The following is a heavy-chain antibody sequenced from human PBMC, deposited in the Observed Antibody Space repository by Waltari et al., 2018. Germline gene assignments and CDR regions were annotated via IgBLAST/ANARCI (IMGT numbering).Heavy chain of an antibody. CDR3: ARSGYCSGGSCYRYYYGMDV. Sequence: QVQLVQSGAEVKKPGSSVKVSCKASGGTFSSYPISWVRQAPGQGPEWMGRIIPILGIANYAQKFQGRVTITADKSTSTAYMELSSLRSEDTAVYYCARSGYCSGGSCYRYYYGMDVWGQGTTVTVSS. D-gene: IGHD2-15*01. CDR1: GGTFSSYP. J-gene: IGHJ6*02. CDR2: IIPILGIA. V-gene: IGHV1-69*02.